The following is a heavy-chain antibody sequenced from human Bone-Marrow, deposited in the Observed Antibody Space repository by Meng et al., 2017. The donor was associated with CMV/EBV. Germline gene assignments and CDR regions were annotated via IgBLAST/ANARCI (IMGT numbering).Heavy chain of an antibody. CDR2: ISSRSSYM. CDR3: ARDQSPFLESLSNYYFDL. D-gene: IGHD3-3*02. Sequence: GGSLRLSFAASGFTFSSYSMNWVRQAPGKRLEWVASISSRSSYMYYADSVEGRFTVSRDNAKDSLYLQINSLRVEDTAVYYCARDQSPFLESLSNYYFDLWGRGTLVTVSS. CDR1: GFTFSSYS. J-gene: IGHJ2*01. V-gene: IGHV3-21*01.